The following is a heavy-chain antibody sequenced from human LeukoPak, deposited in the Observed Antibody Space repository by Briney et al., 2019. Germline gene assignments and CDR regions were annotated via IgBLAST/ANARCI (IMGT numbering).Heavy chain of an antibody. Sequence: GGALRLSCAASGFTFSTYNMNWVRQAPGKGLEWVSSISSGSTYMYYADSVKGRFTISRDTAQNSMYLQMNSLRAEDTAVYYCARGGGYYYGSGSYSFDYWGQGTLVTVSS. V-gene: IGHV3-21*01. CDR2: ISSGSTYM. CDR3: ARGGGYYYGSGSYSFDY. CDR1: GFTFSTYN. D-gene: IGHD3-10*01. J-gene: IGHJ4*02.